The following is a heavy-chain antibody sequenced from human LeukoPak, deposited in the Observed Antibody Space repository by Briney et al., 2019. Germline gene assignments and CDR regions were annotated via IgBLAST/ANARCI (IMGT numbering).Heavy chain of an antibody. CDR2: ISYDGSNK. J-gene: IGHJ6*02. CDR1: GFTFSSYG. Sequence: QSGGSLRLSCAASGFTFSSYGMHWVRQAPGKGLEWVAVISYDGSNKYYADSVKGRFTISRDNSKNTLYLQMNSLRAEDTAVYYCAKDLGEVGYSYMNGMDVWGQGTTVTVSS. D-gene: IGHD5-18*01. CDR3: AKDLGEVGYSYMNGMDV. V-gene: IGHV3-30*18.